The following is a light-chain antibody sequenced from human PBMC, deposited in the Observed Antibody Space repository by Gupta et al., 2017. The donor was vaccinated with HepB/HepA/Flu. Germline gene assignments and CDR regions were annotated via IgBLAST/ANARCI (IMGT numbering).Light chain of an antibody. J-gene: IGKJ4*01. Sequence: DLQLTQSHSVLSASVGDRVTITCRASQGISSYLAWYQQKPGKAPNILIYGASTLQSGIPSRFSGSGSGTEFTLTISSLQPEDFATYYCQQLNTFPRVTFGGGTKVEIK. V-gene: IGKV1-9*01. CDR3: QQLNTFPRVT. CDR1: QGISSY. CDR2: GAS.